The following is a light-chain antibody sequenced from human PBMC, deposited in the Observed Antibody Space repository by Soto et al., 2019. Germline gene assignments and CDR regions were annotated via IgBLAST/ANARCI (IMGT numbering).Light chain of an antibody. CDR2: EDN. CDR1: SGSIARNY. J-gene: IGLJ2*01. Sequence: NFMLTQPHSVSESTGQTVTISCTRSSGSIARNYVQWYQQRPGSAPTTVIYEDNQRPSGVPDRFSGSIDSSSNSASLTISGLKTEDEADYYCQSYDSNNRVFSGGIKVTVL. V-gene: IGLV6-57*04. CDR3: QSYDSNNRV.